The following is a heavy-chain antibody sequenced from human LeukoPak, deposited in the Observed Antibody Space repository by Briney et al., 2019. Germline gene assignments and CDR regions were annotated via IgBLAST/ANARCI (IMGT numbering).Heavy chain of an antibody. CDR2: IWYDGKHQ. D-gene: IGHD3-3*01. Sequence: GGSLRLSCAASGVTFSNYGMHWVRQAPGRGLECVAGIWYDGKHQYYADSVKGRFNISRDNPKNMLYLQLNSLRVEDTAVYYCAKGPTQVLRFLRDGKTYYMDVWGQGTSFLVSS. J-gene: IGHJ6*03. V-gene: IGHV3-33*06. CDR3: AKGPTQVLRFLRDGKTYYMDV. CDR1: GVTFSNYG.